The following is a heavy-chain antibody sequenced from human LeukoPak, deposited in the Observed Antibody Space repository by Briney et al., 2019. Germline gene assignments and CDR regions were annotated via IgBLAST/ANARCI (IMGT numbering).Heavy chain of an antibody. J-gene: IGHJ4*02. CDR1: GYTFTDYY. CDR3: ARDPRYFKGY. Sequence: ASVKVSCKASGYTFTDYYIHWVRQAPGHGLEWLGWMNAKTGATSSAQKFPGRFTMTRDTSIGTASMEFNSLTSDDTAVYYCARDPRYFKGYWGQGTLVTVSS. CDR2: MNAKTGAT. D-gene: IGHD3-9*01. V-gene: IGHV1-2*02.